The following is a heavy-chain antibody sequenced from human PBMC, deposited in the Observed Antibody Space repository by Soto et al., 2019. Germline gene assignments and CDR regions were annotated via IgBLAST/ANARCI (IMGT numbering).Heavy chain of an antibody. CDR2: ISYDGSNK. V-gene: IGHV3-30*18. J-gene: IGHJ3*02. CDR3: AKTSWGSSWRRKDAFDI. CDR1: GFTFSSYG. D-gene: IGHD6-13*01. Sequence: QVQLVESGGGVVQPGRSLRLSCAASGFTFSSYGMHWVRQAPGKGLEWVAVISYDGSNKYYADSVKGRFTISRDNSKITMYLQMSSRRAEDTAVYYCAKTSWGSSWRRKDAFDIWGQGTMVTVSS.